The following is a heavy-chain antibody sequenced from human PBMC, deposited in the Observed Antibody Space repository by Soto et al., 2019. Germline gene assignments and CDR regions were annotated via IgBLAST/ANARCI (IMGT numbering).Heavy chain of an antibody. D-gene: IGHD4-4*01. CDR1: SGSISSSSW. CDR2: IYHSGST. V-gene: IGHV4-4*02. CDR3: ARVVGTTVTYYFDY. Sequence: PSETLSLTCAVSSGSISSSSWWSWVRQPPGKGLEWIGEIYHSGSTNYNPSLKSRVTISVDKSKNQFSLKLSSVTAADTAVYYCARVVGTTVTYYFDYWGQGTLVTVSS. J-gene: IGHJ4*02.